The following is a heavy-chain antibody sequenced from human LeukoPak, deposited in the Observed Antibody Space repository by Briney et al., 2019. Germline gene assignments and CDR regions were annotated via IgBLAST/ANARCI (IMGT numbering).Heavy chain of an antibody. V-gene: IGHV3-21*06. CDR1: GFTFSSYS. J-gene: IGHJ4*02. D-gene: IGHD2-2*01. CDR3: ARGAQIVVTPAAQARPGPSGVDY. CDR2: ISSGSSYI. Sequence: GGSLRLSCAASGFTFSSYSINWVRQAPGKGLEWVSTISSGSSYIDYADSVKGRFTISRDNAKISLDLQMSSLRAEDTAVYYCARGAQIVVTPAAQARPGPSGVDYWGQGTLVTVSS.